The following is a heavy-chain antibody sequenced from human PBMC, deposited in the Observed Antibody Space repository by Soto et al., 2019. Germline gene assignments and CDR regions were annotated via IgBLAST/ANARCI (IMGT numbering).Heavy chain of an antibody. J-gene: IGHJ4*02. D-gene: IGHD1-26*01. CDR2: VIPILGQA. CDR1: GGTFSSYV. CDR3: ARVGGVGAPPGTDF. V-gene: IGHV1-69*01. Sequence: QLVQSGAEVMKPGSSVKISCKASGGTFSSYVISWLRQAPGQGLEWMGGVIPILGQAYYAPNLQGRVTITADDSTRTAYMELNRLTSADTAVYFCARVGGVGAPPGTDFWGQGTLVTVSS.